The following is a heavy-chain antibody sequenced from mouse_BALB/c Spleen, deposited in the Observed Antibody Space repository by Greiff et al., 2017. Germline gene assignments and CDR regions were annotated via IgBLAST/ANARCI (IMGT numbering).Heavy chain of an antibody. V-gene: IGHV1-80*01. CDR1: GYAFSSYW. J-gene: IGHJ2*01. CDR3: ARERMVRYFDY. CDR2: IYPGDGDT. D-gene: IGHD2-10*02. Sequence: QVQLQQSGAELVRPGSSVKISCKASGYAFSSYWMNWVKQRPGQGLEWIGQIYPGDGDTNYNGKFKGKATLTADKSSSTAYMQLSSLTCEDTAVYFCARERMVRYFDYWGQGTTLTVSS.